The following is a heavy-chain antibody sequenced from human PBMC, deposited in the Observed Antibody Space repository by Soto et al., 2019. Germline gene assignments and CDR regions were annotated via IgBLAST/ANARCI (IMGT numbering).Heavy chain of an antibody. V-gene: IGHV3-30-3*01. D-gene: IGHD1-26*01. J-gene: IGHJ4*02. CDR3: ASLVGATTLYGFHY. CDR1: GFTFSSYA. Sequence: QVQLVESGGGVVQPGRSLRLSCAASGFTFSSYAMHWVRQAPGKGLEWVAVISYDGSNKYYADSVKGRFTISRDNSKNTLYLQMNSLRAEDTAVYYCASLVGATTLYGFHYWGQGTLVTVSS. CDR2: ISYDGSNK.